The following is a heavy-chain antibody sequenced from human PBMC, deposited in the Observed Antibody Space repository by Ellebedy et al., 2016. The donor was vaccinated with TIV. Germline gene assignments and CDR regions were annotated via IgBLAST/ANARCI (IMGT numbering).Heavy chain of an antibody. J-gene: IGHJ6*02. CDR2: IDPSDSYT. CDR3: ARHGWPSVGMDV. V-gene: IGHV5-10-1*01. CDR1: GYSFNNHW. Sequence: GESLKISXKGFGYSFNNHWIGWVRQMPGKGLEWMGRIDPSDSYTNYSPSFQGHVTISADKSISTAYLQWSSLKASDTAMYYCARHGWPSVGMDVWGQGTTVTVSS. D-gene: IGHD2-15*01.